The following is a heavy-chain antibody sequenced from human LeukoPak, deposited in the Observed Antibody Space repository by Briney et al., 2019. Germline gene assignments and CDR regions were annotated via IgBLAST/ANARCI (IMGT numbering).Heavy chain of an antibody. CDR1: GGSISIYY. CDR2: IYYSGST. D-gene: IGHD6-19*01. CDR3: ARRAKQWLVPAAFDI. Sequence: SETLSLTCTVSGGSISIYYWSWIRQPPGKGLEWIGYIYYSGSTNYNPSLKSRVTISVDTSKNQFSLKLSSVTAADTAVYYCARRAKQWLVPAAFDIWGQGTMVTVSS. V-gene: IGHV4-59*08. J-gene: IGHJ3*02.